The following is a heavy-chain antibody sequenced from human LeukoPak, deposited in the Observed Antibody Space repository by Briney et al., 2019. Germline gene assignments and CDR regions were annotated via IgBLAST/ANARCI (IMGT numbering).Heavy chain of an antibody. J-gene: IGHJ4*02. D-gene: IGHD5-18*01. Sequence: SETLSLTCAVYGGSFSGYYWSWIRQLPGKGLEWIGEINHSGSTNYNPSLKSRVTISVDTSKNQFSLKLSSVTAADTAVYYCARGGLQLWSKVPDYWGQGTLVTVSS. CDR1: GGSFSGYY. CDR2: INHSGST. V-gene: IGHV4-34*01. CDR3: ARGGLQLWSKVPDY.